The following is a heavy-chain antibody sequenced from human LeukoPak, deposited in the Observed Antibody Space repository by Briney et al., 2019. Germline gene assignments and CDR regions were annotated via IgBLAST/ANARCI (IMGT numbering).Heavy chain of an antibody. CDR2: IYYSGST. D-gene: IGHD3-3*01. CDR3: ARLGYYGMDV. Sequence: SETLSLTCTVSGGSISNNHWSWIRQPPGKGLEWIGYIYYSGSTNYNPSLKSRVTISVDTSKNQFSLKLSSVTAADTAVYYCARLGYYGMDVWGQGTTVTVSS. J-gene: IGHJ6*02. CDR1: GGSISNNH. V-gene: IGHV4-59*01.